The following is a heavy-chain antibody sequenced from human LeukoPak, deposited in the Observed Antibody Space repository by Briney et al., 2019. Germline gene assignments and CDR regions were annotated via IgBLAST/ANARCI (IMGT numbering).Heavy chain of an antibody. CDR1: GYTVTSYG. D-gene: IGHD3-10*01. J-gene: IGHJ4*02. V-gene: IGHV1-18*01. CDR2: ISAYNGNT. CDR3: ARDPQLYYYGSGSYYNY. Sequence: ASVTVSCMASGYTVTSYGISWVRQAPGQGLEWMGWISAYNGNTNYAQKLQGRVTMTTETSTSTAYMELRSLRSADTAVYYCARDPQLYYYGSGSYYNYWGQGTLVTVSS.